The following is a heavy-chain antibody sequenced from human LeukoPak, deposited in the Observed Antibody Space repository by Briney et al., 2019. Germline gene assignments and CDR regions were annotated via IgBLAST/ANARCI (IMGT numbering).Heavy chain of an antibody. J-gene: IGHJ4*02. CDR1: GFTLSNAW. CDR2: IKSKTDGGTT. Sequence: GGSLRLSCAASGFTLSNAWMSWVRQAPGKGLEWVGRIKSKTDGGTTDYAAPVKGRFSISRDDSKNALYLQMNSLETEDTAVYYCTTLGKVGANEFDYWGQGALVTVSS. CDR3: TTLGKVGANEFDY. V-gene: IGHV3-15*01. D-gene: IGHD1-26*01.